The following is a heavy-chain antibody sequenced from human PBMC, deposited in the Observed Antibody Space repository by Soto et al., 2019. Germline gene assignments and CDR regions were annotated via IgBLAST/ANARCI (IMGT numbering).Heavy chain of an antibody. D-gene: IGHD4-4*01. CDR2: IYWNDDK. J-gene: IGHJ4*02. CDR1: GFSLSTSGVG. Sequence: SGPTLVNPTQTLTLTCTFSGFSLSTSGVGVGWIRQPPGKALEWLALIYWNDDKRYSPSLKSRLTITKDASKNQVVLTMTNVDPVDTATYYCAPSSYRNYSFDYWGQGTLVTVSS. V-gene: IGHV2-5*01. CDR3: APSSYRNYSFDY.